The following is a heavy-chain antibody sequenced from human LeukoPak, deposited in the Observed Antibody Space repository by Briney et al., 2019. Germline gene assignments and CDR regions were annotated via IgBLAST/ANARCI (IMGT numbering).Heavy chain of an antibody. D-gene: IGHD6-13*01. CDR2: ISGSGDST. CDR1: GFTFSSYA. V-gene: IGHV3-23*01. Sequence: GGSLRLSCAASGFTFSSYAMSWVRQAPGKGMEWVSAISGSGDSTYYADSVKGRFTISRDNPKNTLYLQMNSLRAEDTAVYYCAKTRPLDSSSWSHGDYWGQGTLVTVSS. CDR3: AKTRPLDSSSWSHGDY. J-gene: IGHJ4*02.